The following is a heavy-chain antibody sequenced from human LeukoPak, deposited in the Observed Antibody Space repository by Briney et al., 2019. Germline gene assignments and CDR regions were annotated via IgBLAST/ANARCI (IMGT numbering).Heavy chain of an antibody. D-gene: IGHD6-19*01. J-gene: IGHJ3*02. Sequence: SETLSLTCTVSGGSISSYYWSWIRQPAGKGLEWIGRIYTSGSTNYNPSLKSRVTMSVDTSKNQFSLKLSSVTAADTAVYYCARVYSSGWSSRPSGAFDIWGQGTMVTVSS. CDR2: IYTSGST. CDR3: ARVYSSGWSSRPSGAFDI. V-gene: IGHV4-4*07. CDR1: GGSISSYY.